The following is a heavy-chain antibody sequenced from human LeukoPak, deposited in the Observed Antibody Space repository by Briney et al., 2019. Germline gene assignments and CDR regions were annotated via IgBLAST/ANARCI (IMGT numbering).Heavy chain of an antibody. CDR3: ERCGYSHGYGWGGGYYYYYMDV. V-gene: IGHV3-48*03. CDR2: ISSSGSTI. CDR1: GFTFSSYE. Sequence: AGSLRLSCAASGFTFSSYEMNWVRQAPGKGLEWVSYISSSGSTIYYADSVKGLFTISRDNAKNSLYLQMNSLRAEETAVYYCERCGYSHGYGWGGGYYYYYMDVWGKGTTVTVSS. D-gene: IGHD5-18*01. J-gene: IGHJ6*03.